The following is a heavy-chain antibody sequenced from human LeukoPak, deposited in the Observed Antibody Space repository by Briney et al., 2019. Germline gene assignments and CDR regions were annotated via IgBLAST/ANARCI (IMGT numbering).Heavy chain of an antibody. Sequence: ASVKVSCKASGYTFTSYGISWVRQAPGRGLEWMGWISAYNGNTHYAQKLQGRVTMTTDTSTSTVYMELRSLRSDDTAVYYCARERRYYDSSGYYSDYYYYYMDVWGKGTTVTVSS. D-gene: IGHD3-22*01. CDR3: ARERRYYDSSGYYSDYYYYYMDV. CDR2: ISAYNGNT. CDR1: GYTFTSYG. J-gene: IGHJ6*03. V-gene: IGHV1-18*01.